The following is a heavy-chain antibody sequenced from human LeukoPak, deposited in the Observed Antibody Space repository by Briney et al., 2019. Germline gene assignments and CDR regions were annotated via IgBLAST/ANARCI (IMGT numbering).Heavy chain of an antibody. CDR1: GGSFSGYY. J-gene: IGHJ4*02. V-gene: IGHV4-34*01. Sequence: SETPSLTCAVYGGSFSGYYWSWIRQPPGKGLEWIGEINHSGSTNYNPSLKSRVTISVDTSKNQFSLKLSSVTAADTAVYYCARGWNDLDYWGQGTLVTVSS. CDR3: ARGWNDLDY. D-gene: IGHD1-1*01. CDR2: INHSGST.